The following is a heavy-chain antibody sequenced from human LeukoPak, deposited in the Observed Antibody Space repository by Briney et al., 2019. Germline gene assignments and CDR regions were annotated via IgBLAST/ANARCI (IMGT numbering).Heavy chain of an antibody. Sequence: PGQSLRLSCEASGFTFSNYAIHWVRQAPGKGLEWVAVISYGGSEKYYADSVKGRFTISRDNSKRTVYLQMNSLRPEDTAVYYCARGDGEGVPETRLLGFWGQGTLVTVSS. V-gene: IGHV3-30*04. CDR1: GFTFSNYA. CDR2: ISYGGSEK. D-gene: IGHD2-2*01. J-gene: IGHJ4*02. CDR3: ARGDGEGVPETRLLGF.